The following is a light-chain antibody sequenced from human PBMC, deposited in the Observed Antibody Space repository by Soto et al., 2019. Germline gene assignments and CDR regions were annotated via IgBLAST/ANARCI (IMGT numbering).Light chain of an antibody. CDR1: QSISSW. J-gene: IGKJ1*01. CDR3: QQYNSYQGT. CDR2: DAS. V-gene: IGKV1-5*01. Sequence: DIQMTQSPSPLSASVGDRVTITCRASQSISSWLAWYQQKPGKAPKLLIYDASSLESGVPSRFSGSGSGTEFTLTISSLQPDDFATYYCQQYNSYQGTFGQGTKVEIK.